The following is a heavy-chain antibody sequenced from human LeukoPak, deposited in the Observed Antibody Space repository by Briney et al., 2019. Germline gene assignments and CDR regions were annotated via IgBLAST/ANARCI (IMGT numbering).Heavy chain of an antibody. CDR2: IVRSGRT. D-gene: IGHD2-8*01. CDR3: ARGSVLMGYASFDY. J-gene: IGHJ4*02. CDR1: GGSFSGYY. V-gene: IGHV4-34*12. Sequence: SETLSLTCTVYGGSFSGYYWTWIRQPPGKGLEWIGEIVRSGRTNYSPSLESRLTLSVDTSKNQFSLKLSSVTAADTAVYYCARGSVLMGYASFDYWGQGALVTVSS.